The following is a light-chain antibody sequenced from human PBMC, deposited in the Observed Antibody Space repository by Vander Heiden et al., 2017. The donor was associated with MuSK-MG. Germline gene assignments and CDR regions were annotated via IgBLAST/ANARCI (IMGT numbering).Light chain of an antibody. Sequence: QSALTQPASVSGSPGQSITISCTGTSSDVGGYNYVSWYQQHPGKAPKLMIYDGSNRPSGVSNRFSGSKSGNTASLTISGRQAEDEADYYCSSYTSSSTRVFGGGTKLTVL. CDR3: SSYTSSSTRV. V-gene: IGLV2-14*01. CDR2: DGS. J-gene: IGLJ2*01. CDR1: SSDVGGYNY.